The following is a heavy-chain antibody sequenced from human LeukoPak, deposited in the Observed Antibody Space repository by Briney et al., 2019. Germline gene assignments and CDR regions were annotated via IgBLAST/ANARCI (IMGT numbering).Heavy chain of an antibody. CDR1: GFPFSRHG. CDR2: IPYDGSNK. Sequence: GGSLRLSCAASGFPFSRHGIPWVRQAPGKGLEWVAFIPYDGSNKFYTDSVKGRFTISRDNTYNSLYLQVNSLRAEDTAVYYCARIGSYGSGYYHYYYMDVWGKGTTVTVSS. V-gene: IGHV3-30*02. CDR3: ARIGSYGSGYYHYYYMDV. J-gene: IGHJ6*03. D-gene: IGHD3-10*01.